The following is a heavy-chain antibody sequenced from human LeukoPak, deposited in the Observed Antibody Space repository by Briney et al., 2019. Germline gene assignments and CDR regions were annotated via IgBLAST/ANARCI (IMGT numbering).Heavy chain of an antibody. CDR3: ARQSLPTPPNYDSSGYYYDY. D-gene: IGHD3-22*01. CDR1: GYTFSTFD. Sequence: GASVKVSCKASGYTFSTFDINWVRQATGQGLEWMGWMNPNSDNTGSAQKFQGRVTMTRDTSTSTVYMELSSLRSEDTAVYYCARQSLPTPPNYDSSGYYYDYWGQGTLVTVSS. J-gene: IGHJ4*02. V-gene: IGHV1-8*01. CDR2: MNPNSDNT.